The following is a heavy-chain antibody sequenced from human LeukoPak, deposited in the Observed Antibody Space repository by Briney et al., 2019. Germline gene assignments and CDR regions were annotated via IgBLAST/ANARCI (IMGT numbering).Heavy chain of an antibody. CDR2: IIPILGIA. CDR3: AGELSWSGSLSNYYYYYGMDV. CDR1: GGTFSSYA. V-gene: IGHV1-69*04. D-gene: IGHD1-26*01. Sequence: SVKVSCKASGGTFSSYAISWVRQPPAQGLEWMGRIIPILGIANYAQKFQGRVTITADKSTSTAYMELSSLRSEDTAVYYCAGELSWSGSLSNYYYYYGMDVWGQGTTVTVSS. J-gene: IGHJ6*02.